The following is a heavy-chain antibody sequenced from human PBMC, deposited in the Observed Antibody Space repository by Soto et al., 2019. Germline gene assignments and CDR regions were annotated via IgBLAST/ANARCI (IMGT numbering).Heavy chain of an antibody. Sequence: GGSLRLSCAASGFTFSNAWMSWVRQAPGKGLEWVGHIKSKTDGGTTDYAAPVKGRFTISRDDSKNTLYLQMNSLKTEDTAVYYCTTQASNFDYWGQGTLVTVSS. CDR2: IKSKTDGGTT. D-gene: IGHD6-6*01. CDR3: TTQASNFDY. V-gene: IGHV3-15*01. J-gene: IGHJ4*02. CDR1: GFTFSNAW.